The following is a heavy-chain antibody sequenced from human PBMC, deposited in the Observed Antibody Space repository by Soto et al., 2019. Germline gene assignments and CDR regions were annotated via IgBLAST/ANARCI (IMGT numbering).Heavy chain of an antibody. CDR3: ARHRAYPYHFDY. J-gene: IGHJ4*02. Sequence: SGPTLVNPTQTLTLTCTFSGFPLSTTGMSVSWFRQPPGKALEWLAHIDWEDDKFYSTSLETRLTISKDTSKNQVVLTMTNMEPVDTATYFCARHRAYPYHFDYWGQGALVTLSS. D-gene: IGHD3-10*01. CDR2: IDWEDDK. V-gene: IGHV2-70*04. CDR1: GFPLSTTGMS.